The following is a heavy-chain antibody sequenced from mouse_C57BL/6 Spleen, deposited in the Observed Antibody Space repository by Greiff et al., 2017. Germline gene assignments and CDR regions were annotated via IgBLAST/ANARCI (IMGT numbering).Heavy chain of an antibody. CDR1: GYSFTGYY. Sequence: VQLQQSGPELVKPGASVKISCKASGYSFTGYYMNWVKQSPEKSLEWIGEINPSTGGTTYNQKFKAKATLTVDKSSSTAYMQLKSLTSEDSAVYYCARRGLLRRGYFDYWGQGTTLTVSS. V-gene: IGHV1-42*01. CDR2: INPSTGGT. D-gene: IGHD2-3*01. J-gene: IGHJ2*01. CDR3: ARRGLLRRGYFDY.